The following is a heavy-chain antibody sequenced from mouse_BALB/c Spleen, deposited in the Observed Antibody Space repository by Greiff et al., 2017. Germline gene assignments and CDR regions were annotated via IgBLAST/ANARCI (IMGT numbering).Heavy chain of an antibody. Sequence: QVQLQQSGAELVRPGTSVKMSCKAAGYTFTNYWIGWVKQRPGHGLEWIGDIYPGGGYTNYNEKFKSKGTLTVDTSSSTAYMHLSSLTSEDSAVYYCTRGGYYYGSSDWFAYWGQGTLVTVSA. CDR2: IYPGGGYT. CDR3: TRGGYYYGSSDWFAY. V-gene: IGHV1-63*02. D-gene: IGHD1-1*01. J-gene: IGHJ3*01. CDR1: GYTFTNYW.